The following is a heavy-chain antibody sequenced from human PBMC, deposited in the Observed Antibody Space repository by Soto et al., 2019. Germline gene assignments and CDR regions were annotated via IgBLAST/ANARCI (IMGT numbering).Heavy chain of an antibody. CDR1: GFTFSSYA. CDR2: ISYDGSNK. D-gene: IGHD3-22*01. V-gene: IGHV3-30-3*01. Sequence: GGSLRLSCAASGFTFSSYAMHWVRQAPGKGLEWVAVISYDGSNKYYADSVKGRFTISRDNSKNTLYLQMNSLRAEDTAVYYCARALYYYDSSGILDYWGQGTLVTVSS. J-gene: IGHJ4*02. CDR3: ARALYYYDSSGILDY.